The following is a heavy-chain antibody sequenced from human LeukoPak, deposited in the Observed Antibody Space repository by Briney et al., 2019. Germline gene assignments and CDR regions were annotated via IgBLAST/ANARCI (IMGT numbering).Heavy chain of an antibody. CDR2: IWYDGSNK. CDR3: ARAHCSSTSCYFDLDY. V-gene: IGHV3-33*08. J-gene: IGHJ4*02. Sequence: GRSLRLSCAASGFTFSSYGMHWVRQAPGKGLEWVAVIWYDGSNKYYADSVKGRFTISRDNSKNTLYLQMNSLRAEDTAVYYCARAHCSSTSCYFDLDYWGQGTLVTVSS. CDR1: GFTFSSYG. D-gene: IGHD2-2*01.